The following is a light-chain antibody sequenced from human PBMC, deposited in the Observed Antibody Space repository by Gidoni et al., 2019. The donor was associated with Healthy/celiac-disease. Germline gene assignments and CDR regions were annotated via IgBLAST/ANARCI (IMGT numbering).Light chain of an antibody. Sequence: DIQLTQSPSFLSASVGDRVTITCRASQGISSYLAWYQQKPGKATKLLIYAASTLQSGVPSRFSGSGSGTEVTLTISSMQPEDFETYYCQQLNGFFFXPXTKVDIK. CDR3: QQLNGFF. V-gene: IGKV1-9*01. CDR1: QGISSY. J-gene: IGKJ3*01. CDR2: AAS.